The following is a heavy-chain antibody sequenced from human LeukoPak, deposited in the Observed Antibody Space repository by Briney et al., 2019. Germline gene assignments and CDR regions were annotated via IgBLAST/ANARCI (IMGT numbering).Heavy chain of an antibody. Sequence: SETLSLTCTVSGGSISSAGYYWTWLRQHPGKGLEWIGYIYHSGSTYYSPSLQSRVTFSVDTSKNQFSLKLTSVTAADTAVYYCARWRDFGSGSPIRALDYWGQGTLVTVSS. CDR1: GGSISSAGYY. CDR3: ARWRDFGSGSPIRALDY. V-gene: IGHV4-31*03. D-gene: IGHD3-10*01. J-gene: IGHJ4*02. CDR2: IYHSGST.